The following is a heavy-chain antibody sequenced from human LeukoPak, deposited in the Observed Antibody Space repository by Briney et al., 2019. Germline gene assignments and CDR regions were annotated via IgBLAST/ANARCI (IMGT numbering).Heavy chain of an antibody. CDR2: IKQDGSEK. Sequence: GGSLRLSCAASGFTFSSYWMSWVRQAPGKGLEWVANIKQDGSEKYYVDSVKGRFTISRDNAKNSLYPQMNSLRAEDTAVYYCARVSSSGFDWFDPWGQGTLVTVSS. CDR1: GFTFSSYW. D-gene: IGHD6-19*01. J-gene: IGHJ5*02. V-gene: IGHV3-7*05. CDR3: ARVSSSGFDWFDP.